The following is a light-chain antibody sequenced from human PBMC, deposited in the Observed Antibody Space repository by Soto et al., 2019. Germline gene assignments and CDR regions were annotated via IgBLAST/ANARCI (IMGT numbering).Light chain of an antibody. V-gene: IGKV1-39*01. J-gene: IGKJ2*01. CDR3: QQSFNTLPYT. CDR2: TAS. CDR1: QSISSY. Sequence: DIPMDQSPSSLSASVGDRVTITCRASQSISSYLNWYQQRPGTAPKLLIHTASSLESEVPSRFSGSGSGTHFTLTITSLQPEDFATYYCQQSFNTLPYTLGQGTKLE.